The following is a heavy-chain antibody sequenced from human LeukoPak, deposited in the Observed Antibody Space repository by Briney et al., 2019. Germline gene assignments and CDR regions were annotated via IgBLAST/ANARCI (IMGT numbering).Heavy chain of an antibody. CDR2: IFWDDDK. J-gene: IGHJ4*02. V-gene: IGHV2-5*02. D-gene: IGHD5-18*01. CDR3: AHTGYSYGLDF. Sequence: SGPTLVKPTQTPTLTCTFSGFSLSTSGVGVGWVRQPPGKALEWLALIFWDDDKYYSPSLKNRLTITKGTSRNQVVLTMTNVGPVDTATYYCAHTGYSYGLDFWGQGTLVTVSS. CDR1: GFSLSTSGVG.